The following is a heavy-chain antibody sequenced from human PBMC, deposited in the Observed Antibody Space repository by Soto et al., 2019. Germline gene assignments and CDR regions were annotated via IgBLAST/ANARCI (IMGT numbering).Heavy chain of an antibody. Sequence: SLRLSCAASGFIVSSNYMSWVRQAPGKGLEWVSVIYSGGSTSYADPVKGRFTISRDNSKNTLYLQMNSLRAEDTAVYYCARDYGQWLGYFDYWGQGTLVTVSS. CDR2: IYSGGST. V-gene: IGHV3-66*01. D-gene: IGHD6-19*01. CDR3: ARDYGQWLGYFDY. CDR1: GFIVSSNY. J-gene: IGHJ4*02.